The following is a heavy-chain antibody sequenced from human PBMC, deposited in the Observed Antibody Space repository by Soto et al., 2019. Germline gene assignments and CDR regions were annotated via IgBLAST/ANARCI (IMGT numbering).Heavy chain of an antibody. D-gene: IGHD3-22*01. CDR2: INPSGGST. CDR3: ARDLPYYYDSSGYRNWFDP. Sequence: QVQLVQSGAEVKKPGASVKVSCKASGYTFTSYYMHWVRQAPGQGLEWMGIINPSGGSTSYAQKCQGRVTMTRDTSTSTVYMELSSLRSEDTAVYYCARDLPYYYDSSGYRNWFDPWGQGTLVTVSS. V-gene: IGHV1-46*01. CDR1: GYTFTSYY. J-gene: IGHJ5*02.